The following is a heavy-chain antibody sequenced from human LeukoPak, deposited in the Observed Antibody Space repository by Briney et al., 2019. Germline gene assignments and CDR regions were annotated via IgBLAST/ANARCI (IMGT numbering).Heavy chain of an antibody. CDR2: TSSGSDYI. D-gene: IGHD2-2*01. CDR1: GFAFISYS. J-gene: IGHJ3*02. Sequence: GGSLRLSCAASGFAFISYSINWVRQAPGKGLEWVSSTSSGSDYIYYADSMKGRFTISRDNAKNSLYLQMNSLRAEDTAVYYCARSLRRDCDSTSCWAALDIWGQGTMVTVSS. V-gene: IGHV3-21*04. CDR3: ARSLRRDCDSTSCWAALDI.